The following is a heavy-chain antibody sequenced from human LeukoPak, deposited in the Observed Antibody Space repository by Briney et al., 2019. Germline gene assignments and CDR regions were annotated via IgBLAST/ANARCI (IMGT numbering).Heavy chain of an antibody. CDR1: GGSVSSDY. Sequence: SETLSLICTVSGGSVSSDYWSWIRQPVGKGLEWIGRIYNSGVTDYKPSLKSRVTMSVDTSKNQFSLNLSSVTAADTAVYYCARGGDSGYDYWGQGILVTVSS. D-gene: IGHD5-12*01. J-gene: IGHJ4*02. V-gene: IGHV4-4*07. CDR2: IYNSGVT. CDR3: ARGGDSGYDY.